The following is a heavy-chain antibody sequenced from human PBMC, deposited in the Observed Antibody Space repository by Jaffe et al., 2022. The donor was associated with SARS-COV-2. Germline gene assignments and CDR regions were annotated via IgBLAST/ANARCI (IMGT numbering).Heavy chain of an antibody. V-gene: IGHV1-8*01. Sequence: QVQLVQSGAEVKKPGASVKVSCKASGYTFTSYDINWVRQATGQGLEWMGWMNPNSGNTGYAQKFQGRVTMTRNTSISTAYMELSSLRSEDTAVYYCARTKWLRFWVGTADYYYGMDVWGQGTTVTVSS. J-gene: IGHJ6*02. CDR2: MNPNSGNT. D-gene: IGHD5-12*01. CDR3: ARTKWLRFWVGTADYYYGMDV. CDR1: GYTFTSYD.